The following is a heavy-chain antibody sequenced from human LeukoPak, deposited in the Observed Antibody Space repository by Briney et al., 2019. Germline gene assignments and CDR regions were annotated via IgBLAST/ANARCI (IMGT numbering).Heavy chain of an antibody. V-gene: IGHV3-53*01. J-gene: IGHJ4*02. CDR2: IYSGGNI. D-gene: IGHD2-15*01. Sequence: PGGSLRLSCAASGFTVSSTHMSWVRQAPGKGLEWVSVIYSGGNIYYIESVKGRFTISRDTSKNTLYLQMNSLRAEDTAVYFCAGRHCSGGGCYFAGADPFDYWGQGTLVTVSS. CDR3: AGRHCSGGGCYFAGADPFDY. CDR1: GFTVSSTH.